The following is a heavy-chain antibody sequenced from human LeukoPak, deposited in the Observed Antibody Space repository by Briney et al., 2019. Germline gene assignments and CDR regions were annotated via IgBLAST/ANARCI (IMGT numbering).Heavy chain of an antibody. V-gene: IGHV3-21*01. J-gene: IGHJ6*02. CDR2: ISSSSSYI. CDR3: ARENYCSSTSCYGYYYYYGMDV. D-gene: IGHD2-2*01. Sequence: GRSLRLSCAASGFTFSSYSMNWVRQAPGKGLEWDSSISSSSSYIYYADSVKGRFTISRDNAKNSLYLQMNSLRAEDTAVYYCARENYCSSTSCYGYYYYYGMDVWGQGTTVTVSS. CDR1: GFTFSSYS.